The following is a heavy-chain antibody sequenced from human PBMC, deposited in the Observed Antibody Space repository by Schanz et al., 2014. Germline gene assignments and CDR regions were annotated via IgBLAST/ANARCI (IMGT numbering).Heavy chain of an antibody. D-gene: IGHD6-19*01. J-gene: IGHJ4*02. CDR3: ARGLVRYFAY. CDR1: GYTLTNFD. Sequence: QVQLVQSGAEVKKPGASVKVSCKASGYTLTNFDINWVRQAPGQGLEWMGRIYPNSGGTNLAQKFQGRVTMTGDTSISTAYMELSRLRSDDTAVYYCARGLVRYFAYWGQGTLVTVSS. CDR2: IYPNSGGT. V-gene: IGHV1-2*06.